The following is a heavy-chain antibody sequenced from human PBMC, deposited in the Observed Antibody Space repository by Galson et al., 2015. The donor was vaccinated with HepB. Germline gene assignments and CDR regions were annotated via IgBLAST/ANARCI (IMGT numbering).Heavy chain of an antibody. D-gene: IGHD6-13*01. Sequence: ETLSLTCTVSGGSISSSNYYWGWIRQSPGKGLEWIGSIYYSGSTYYNPSLKSRVTISVDTSKNHFSLKLSSVTAADAAVYYCARRGYSDNWFYFDYWGQGTLVTVSS. J-gene: IGHJ4*02. CDR3: ARRGYSDNWFYFDY. V-gene: IGHV4-39*02. CDR1: GGSISSSNYY. CDR2: IYYSGST.